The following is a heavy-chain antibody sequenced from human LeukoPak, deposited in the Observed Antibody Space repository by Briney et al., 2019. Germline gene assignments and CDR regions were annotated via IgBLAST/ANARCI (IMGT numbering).Heavy chain of an antibody. V-gene: IGHV3-33*01. Sequence: GGSPRLSCAASGFTFGTYGMHWFRQAPGKGLEWVAVTWYDGSKNYYADSVKGRSTISRGNSKNTPYLQMDSLRAEDTAVYYCARDPCATTCYVFDYWGQGTLVTVSS. CDR1: GFTFGTYG. CDR2: TWYDGSKN. CDR3: ARDPCATTCYVFDY. D-gene: IGHD2-2*01. J-gene: IGHJ4*02.